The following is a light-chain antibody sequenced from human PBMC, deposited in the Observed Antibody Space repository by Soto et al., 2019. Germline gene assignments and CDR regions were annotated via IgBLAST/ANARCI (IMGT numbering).Light chain of an antibody. J-gene: IGKJ5*01. V-gene: IGKV3-11*01. CDR2: VAS. Sequence: EIVLTQSPATLSLSPGERATLSCRASQSVSSYLAWYQQKPGQAPRLLIYVASTSATGIPARFSVSGSGSDFALTLSILNPEHYAFYYCQQHSNWTPRIPFGQGTRLEIK. CDR1: QSVSSY. CDR3: QQHSNWTPRIP.